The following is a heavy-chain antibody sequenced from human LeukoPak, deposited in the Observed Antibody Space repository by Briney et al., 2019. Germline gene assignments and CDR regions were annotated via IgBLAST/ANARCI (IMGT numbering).Heavy chain of an antibody. V-gene: IGHV4-59*12. D-gene: IGHD3-22*01. CDR3: ATLGFSSGYYYYFDH. Sequence: SETLPLTCTVSGGSISSYYWSWIRQPPGKGLEWIGYIHYSGSTYYNPSLKSRVTISVDTSKNQFSLKLSSVTAADTAVYYCATLGFSSGYYYYFDHWGQGTLVTVSS. J-gene: IGHJ4*02. CDR1: GGSISSYY. CDR2: IHYSGST.